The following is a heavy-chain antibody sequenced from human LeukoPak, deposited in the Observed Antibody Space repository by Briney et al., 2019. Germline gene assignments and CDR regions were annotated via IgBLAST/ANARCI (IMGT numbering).Heavy chain of an antibody. CDR3: ANGGATTSYFGY. Sequence: GGSLRLSCAASGFTFSSYAMSWVRQAPGKGLEWVSAISGSGGSTYYADSVEGRFTISRNNSKNTLYLQMNSLRAEDTAVYYCANGGATTSYFGYWGQGTLVTVSS. D-gene: IGHD1-26*01. J-gene: IGHJ4*02. V-gene: IGHV3-23*01. CDR1: GFTFSSYA. CDR2: ISGSGGST.